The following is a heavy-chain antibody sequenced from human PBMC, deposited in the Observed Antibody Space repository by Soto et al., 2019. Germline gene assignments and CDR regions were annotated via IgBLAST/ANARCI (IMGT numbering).Heavy chain of an antibody. CDR1: AGSARAPDC. CDR2: VHISGHS. CDR3: ARVRQGCSANNCYFDP. J-gene: IGHJ5*01. V-gene: IGHV4-4*02. Sequence: SATLSLTCTLSAGSARAPDCWNWVRQSPDKGLEWIAEVHISGHSNYNPSLRSRVSVSIDSSKNQFYLNLNSVTAADTAIYYCARVRQGCSANNCYFDPWGQGTQVTVSS. D-gene: IGHD1-1*01.